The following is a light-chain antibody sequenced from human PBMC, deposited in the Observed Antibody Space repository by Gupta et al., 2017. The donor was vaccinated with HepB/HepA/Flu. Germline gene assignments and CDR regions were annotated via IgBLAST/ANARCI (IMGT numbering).Light chain of an antibody. Sequence: EIVLTQSPGPLSWSPGERATLSCRASQCVSNDLGWYQQKPGQAPRPLIYDIFNWVTGVPARFSGSGSGTEFTLTISDLEPEDSAVYYCQQRRDWPLTFGGGTKVEIK. J-gene: IGKJ4*01. CDR2: DIF. V-gene: IGKV3-11*01. CDR3: QQRRDWPLT. CDR1: QCVSND.